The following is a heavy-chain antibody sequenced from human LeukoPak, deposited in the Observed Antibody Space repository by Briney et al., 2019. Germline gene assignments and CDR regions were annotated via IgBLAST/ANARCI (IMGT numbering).Heavy chain of an antibody. CDR1: GFTFSGSA. Sequence: GGSLRLSCAASGFTFSGSAMHWVRQASGRGLEWVGRIRSKANSYATAYAASVKGRFTISRDDSKNTAYLQMNSLKTEDTAVYYCTRGSGSFDPWGQGTLVTVSS. CDR3: TRGSGSFDP. CDR2: IRSKANSYAT. V-gene: IGHV3-73*01. J-gene: IGHJ5*02. D-gene: IGHD3-10*01.